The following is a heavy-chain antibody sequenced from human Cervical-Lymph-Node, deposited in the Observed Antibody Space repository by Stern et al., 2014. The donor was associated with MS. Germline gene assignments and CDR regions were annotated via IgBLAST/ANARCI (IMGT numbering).Heavy chain of an antibody. D-gene: IGHD6-19*01. V-gene: IGHV3-13*01. J-gene: IGHJ4*02. CDR2: IGTAGDT. CDR1: GFTFSSYD. CDR3: ARSDSSGWYYFDY. Sequence: EVQLVESGGGLVQPGGSLRLSCAASGFTFSSYDMHWVRQATGKGLEWVSAIGTAGDTYYPGSVKGRFTISRENAKNSLYLQMNSLRAGDTAVYYCARSDSSGWYYFDYWGQGTLFTVSS.